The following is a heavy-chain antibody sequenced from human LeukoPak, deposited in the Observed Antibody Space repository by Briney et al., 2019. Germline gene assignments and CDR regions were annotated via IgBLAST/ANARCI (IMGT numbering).Heavy chain of an antibody. Sequence: GGSLRLSCAASGFTFSNYDMHWVRQTTGKGLEWVSTIGTAGDTYYPGSVKGRFTISRENAKNSLYLQMNSLRAEDTAVYYCARDRRYCSSSTCRTPADHYYYGMDVWGQGTTVTVSS. CDR3: ARDRRYCSSSTCRTPADHYYYGMDV. D-gene: IGHD2-2*01. CDR2: IGTAGDT. CDR1: GFTFSNYD. V-gene: IGHV3-13*04. J-gene: IGHJ6*02.